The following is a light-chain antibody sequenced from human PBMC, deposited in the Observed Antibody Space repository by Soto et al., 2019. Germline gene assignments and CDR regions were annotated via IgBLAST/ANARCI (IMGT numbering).Light chain of an antibody. V-gene: IGLV2-14*03. CDR3: SSYTTSNTPLYV. CDR2: DVN. J-gene: IGLJ1*01. CDR1: SSDVAAYNY. Sequence: QSALTQPASVSGSPGQSITISCTGTSSDVAAYNYVSWFQHHAGKAPKLMLYDVNNRPSGVSNRFSGSKSGNTASLTISGLQVEDEADYYWSSYTTSNTPLYVFGTGTKLTVL.